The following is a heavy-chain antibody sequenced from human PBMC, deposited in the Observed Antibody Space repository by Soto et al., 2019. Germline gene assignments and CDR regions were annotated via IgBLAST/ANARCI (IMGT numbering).Heavy chain of an antibody. J-gene: IGHJ6*03. CDR3: ASGKCQMTQDRMGFYYYMDV. CDR1: GATFNDYT. D-gene: IGHD2-15*01. V-gene: IGHV1-69*08. Sequence: VQLGQSGAEVKKPGSSVRISCAASGATFNDYTFTWVRRAPGRVLEWNGRVIPLLDASNDAEKFQDRVTITADRSTSTVCRGLAGLKSEDSAIYYCASGKCQMTQDRMGFYYYMDVWGKGTTVTVSS. CDR2: VIPLLDAS.